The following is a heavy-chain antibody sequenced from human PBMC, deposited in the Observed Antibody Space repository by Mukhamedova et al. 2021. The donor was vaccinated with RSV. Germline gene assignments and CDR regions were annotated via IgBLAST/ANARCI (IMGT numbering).Heavy chain of an antibody. J-gene: IGHJ4*01. CDR2: ISYDGSNK. V-gene: IGHV3-30*04. Sequence: GFTFSSYAMHWVRQAPGKGLEWVAVISYDGSNKYYADSVKGRFTISRDNSKNTLYLQMNSLRAEDTAVYYCARALQSAESTSYFD. CDR3: ARALQSAESTSYFD. CDR1: GFTFSSYA.